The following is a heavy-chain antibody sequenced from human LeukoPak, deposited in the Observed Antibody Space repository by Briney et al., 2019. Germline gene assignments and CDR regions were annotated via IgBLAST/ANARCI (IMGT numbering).Heavy chain of an antibody. V-gene: IGHV5-51*01. CDR3: ARIVGATRVFDY. J-gene: IGHJ4*02. CDR2: IHPHDSHT. CDR1: GYSFTSYW. D-gene: IGHD1-26*01. Sequence: GESLKISCKGSGYSFTSYWIGLVRQMPGKGLEGMDIIHPHDSHTRYSPSLQAQVTISAHKSISTAYLPWSSLQASDTAMYYCARIVGATRVFDYWGQGTLVTVSS.